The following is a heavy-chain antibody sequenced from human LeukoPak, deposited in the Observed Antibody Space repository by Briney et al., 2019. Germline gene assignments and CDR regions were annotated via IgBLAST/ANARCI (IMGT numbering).Heavy chain of an antibody. CDR2: IDPSDSYT. Sequence: GESLKISCNGSGYXFTSYWINWVRQMPGKGLEWMGRIDPSDSYTNYSPSFQGHVTISADKSISTAYLQWSSLKASDTAMYYCARGGKSAYGWFDPWGQGALVTVSS. CDR3: ARGGKSAYGWFDP. D-gene: IGHD5-12*01. V-gene: IGHV5-10-1*01. J-gene: IGHJ5*02. CDR1: GYXFTSYW.